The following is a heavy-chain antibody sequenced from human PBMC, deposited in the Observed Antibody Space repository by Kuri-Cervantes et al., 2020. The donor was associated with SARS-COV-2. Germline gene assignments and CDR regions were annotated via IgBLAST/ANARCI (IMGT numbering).Heavy chain of an antibody. D-gene: IGHD4-17*01. CDR1: GFTFSSYW. CDR2: ISGSGGST. V-gene: IGHV3-23*01. CDR3: AKATGLGWFDP. Sequence: GGSLRLSCAASGFTFSSYWMHWVRQAPGKGLEWVSAISGSGGSTYYADSVTGRFTISSDNSKNTLYLQMNSLRAEDTAVYYCAKATGLGWFDPWGQGTLVTVSS. J-gene: IGHJ5*02.